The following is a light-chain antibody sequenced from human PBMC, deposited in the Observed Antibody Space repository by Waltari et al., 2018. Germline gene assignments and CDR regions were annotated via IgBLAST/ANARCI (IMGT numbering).Light chain of an antibody. Sequence: EIVLTQSPGTLSLSPGERATLSCRASQSVGTYLAWYQQKPGPAPRLLIYGASNRATGIPERFSGSGSGTDFSLTISRLEPEDFAVYYCQKYVNLPATFGQGTKVEIK. CDR2: GAS. J-gene: IGKJ1*01. CDR3: QKYVNLPAT. V-gene: IGKV3-20*01. CDR1: QSVGTY.